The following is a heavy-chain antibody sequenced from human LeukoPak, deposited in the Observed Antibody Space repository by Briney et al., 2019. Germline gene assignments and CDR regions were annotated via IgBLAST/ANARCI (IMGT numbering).Heavy chain of an antibody. CDR3: ARHGRNCSSTSCYSYAFDI. Sequence: GESLKISCKGSGYSFTSYWIGLVRQMPGKGLEWMGIIYPGDSDTRYSPSFQGPVTISADKSISTAYLQWSSLKASDTAMYYCARHGRNCSSTSCYSYAFDIWGQGTMVTVSS. D-gene: IGHD2-2*01. CDR1: GYSFTSYW. J-gene: IGHJ3*02. CDR2: IYPGDSDT. V-gene: IGHV5-51*01.